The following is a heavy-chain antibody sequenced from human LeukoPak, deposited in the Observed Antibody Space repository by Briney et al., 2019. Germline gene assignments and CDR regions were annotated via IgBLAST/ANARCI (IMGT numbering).Heavy chain of an antibody. J-gene: IGHJ4*02. CDR2: ISHSGSS. D-gene: IGHD1-1*01. CDR3: ARHELILSFDS. V-gene: IGHV4-34*01. Sequence: SETLSLTCGVYGGSLTDYYWTWIRQPPGKGLEWIGEISHSGSSNYNPSLESRVTISVDTSNNQFSLTLNSVTAADTAVYYCARHELILSFDSWDQGTHVTVSS. CDR1: GGSLTDYY.